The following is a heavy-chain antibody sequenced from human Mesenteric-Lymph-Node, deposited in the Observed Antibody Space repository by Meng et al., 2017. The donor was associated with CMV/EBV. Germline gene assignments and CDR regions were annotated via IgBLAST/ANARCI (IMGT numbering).Heavy chain of an antibody. D-gene: IGHD3-9*01. CDR3: ARGSSYDILTGYFDY. CDR2: INHSGST. CDR1: GGSFSGYY. Sequence: QVQLHQWGAGLLKPSETLSVTCAVYGGSFSGYYWNWIRQSSEKGLEWIGEINHSGSTTYNPSVTSRIIISVDTSTNQISLNMSSATAADTDVYYCARGSSYDILTGYFDYWGQGALVTVSS. J-gene: IGHJ4*02. V-gene: IGHV4-34*01.